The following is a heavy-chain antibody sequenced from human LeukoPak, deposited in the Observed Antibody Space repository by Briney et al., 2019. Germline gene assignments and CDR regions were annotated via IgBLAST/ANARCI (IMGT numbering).Heavy chain of an antibody. CDR3: ARDGGAGIAVAGRFDY. CDR2: INPNSGGT. CDR1: GYTFTGYY. Sequence: ASVKVSCKASGYTFTGYYMHWVRQAPGQGLEWMGWINPNSGGTNYAQKFQGWVTMTRDTSISTAYMELSRLRSDDTAVYYCARDGGAGIAVAGRFDYWGQGTLVTVSS. D-gene: IGHD6-19*01. V-gene: IGHV1-2*04. J-gene: IGHJ4*02.